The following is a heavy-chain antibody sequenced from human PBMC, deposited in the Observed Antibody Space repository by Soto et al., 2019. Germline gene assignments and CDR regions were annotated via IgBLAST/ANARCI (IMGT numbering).Heavy chain of an antibody. J-gene: IGHJ3*02. V-gene: IGHV1-69*02. CDR3: ARGTYYYDSSGYYDAFDI. Sequence: SVKVSCKASGGTFSSYTISWVRQAPGQGLEWMGRIIPILGIANYAQKFQGRVTITADKSTSTAYMELSSLRSEDTAVYYCARGTYYYDSSGYYDAFDIWGQGTMVTVSS. CDR1: GGTFSSYT. D-gene: IGHD3-22*01. CDR2: IIPILGIA.